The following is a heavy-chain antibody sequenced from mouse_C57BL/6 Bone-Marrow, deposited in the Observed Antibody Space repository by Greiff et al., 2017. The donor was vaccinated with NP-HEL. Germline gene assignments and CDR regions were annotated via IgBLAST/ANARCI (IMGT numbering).Heavy chain of an antibody. CDR2: INYDGSST. D-gene: IGHD1-1*01. CDR3: ARGIYYYGSSYGSYAMDY. CDR1: GFTFSDYY. Sequence: EVKLVESEGGLVQPGSSMKLSCTASGFTFSDYYMAWVRQVPEKGLEWVANINYDGSSTYYLDSLKSRFIISRDNAKNILYLQMSSLKSEDTATYYCARGIYYYGSSYGSYAMDYWGQGTSVTVSS. V-gene: IGHV5-16*01. J-gene: IGHJ4*01.